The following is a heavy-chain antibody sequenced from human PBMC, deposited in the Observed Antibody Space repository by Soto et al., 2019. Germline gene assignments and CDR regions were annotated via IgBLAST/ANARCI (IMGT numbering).Heavy chain of an antibody. D-gene: IGHD1-1*01. CDR2: ISAHNGNT. CDR1: GYTFTSYG. J-gene: IGHJ4*02. CDR3: ARGRYGDY. V-gene: IGHV1-18*01. Sequence: QVHLMQSGGEVKKPGSSVKVSCKTSGYTFTSYGITWVRQAPGQGLEWMGWISAHNGNTDYAQKLQGRVIVTRDTSTSTAYMELRSLRSDDTAVYYCARGRYGDYWGQGALVTVSS.